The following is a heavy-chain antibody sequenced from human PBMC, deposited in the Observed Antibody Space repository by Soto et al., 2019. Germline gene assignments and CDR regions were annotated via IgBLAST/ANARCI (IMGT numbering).Heavy chain of an antibody. CDR1: GGSFSGYY. CDR3: ARVMTKRPYYYYMDV. V-gene: IGHV4-34*01. CDR2: INHSGST. J-gene: IGHJ6*03. Sequence: PSETLSLTCAVYGGSFSGYYWSWIRQPPGKGLEWIGEINHSGSTNYNPSLKSRVTISVDTSKNQFSLKLSSVTAADTAVYYCARVMTKRPYYYYMDVWGKGTTVTVSS. D-gene: IGHD3-16*01.